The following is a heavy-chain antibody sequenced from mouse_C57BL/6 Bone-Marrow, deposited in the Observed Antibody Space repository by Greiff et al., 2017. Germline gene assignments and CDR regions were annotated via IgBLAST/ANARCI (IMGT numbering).Heavy chain of an antibody. CDR2: IHPNSGST. CDR3: VYGSSYGYFDV. D-gene: IGHD1-1*01. J-gene: IGHJ1*03. CDR1: GYTFTSYW. V-gene: IGHV1-64*01. Sequence: QVQLQQPGAELVKPGASVKLSCKASGYTFTSYWMHWVKQTPGQGLEWIGMIHPNSGSTNYNEKFKSKATLTVDKSSSTAYMQLSSLTSEDSAVYYCVYGSSYGYFDVWGTGTTVTVSS.